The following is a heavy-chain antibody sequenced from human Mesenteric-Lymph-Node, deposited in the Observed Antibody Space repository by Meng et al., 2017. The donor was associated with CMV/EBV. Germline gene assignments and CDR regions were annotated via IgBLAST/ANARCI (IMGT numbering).Heavy chain of an antibody. V-gene: IGHV3-23*01. CDR2: ISGSGDST. CDR3: AREGGVFGVVMTPY. J-gene: IGHJ4*02. CDR1: GFTFNSYA. Sequence: GESLKISCAASGFTFNSYAMSWVRQAPGKGLEWVSAISGSGDSTYFADSVQGRFTISRDNSKNTLYLQMNSLRAEDTAVYYCAREGGVFGVVMTPYWGQGTLVTVSS. D-gene: IGHD3-3*01.